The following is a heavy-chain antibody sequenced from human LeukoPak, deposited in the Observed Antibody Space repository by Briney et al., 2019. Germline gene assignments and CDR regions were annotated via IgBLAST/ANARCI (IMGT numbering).Heavy chain of an antibody. CDR1: GYTFTSYD. CDR3: ARTGTVTTNYYFDY. V-gene: IGHV1-8*01. J-gene: IGHJ4*02. Sequence: ASVKVSCKASGYTFTSYDINWVRQATGQGLEWRGWMNPNSGNTGYAQKFQGRVTMTRNTSISTAYMELSSLRSEDTAVYYCARTGTVTTNYYFDYWGQGTLVTVSS. CDR2: MNPNSGNT. D-gene: IGHD4-17*01.